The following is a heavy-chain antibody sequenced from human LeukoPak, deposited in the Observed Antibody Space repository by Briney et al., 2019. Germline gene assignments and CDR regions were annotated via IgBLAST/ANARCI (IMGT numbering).Heavy chain of an antibody. D-gene: IGHD5-18*01. J-gene: IGHJ1*01. Sequence: PGGSLRLSCAPSGFTFTTYWMSWVRQAPGKGLEWLANIKPDGSEKNYVDSVRGRFTISRDNAKNSLYLEMNSLRAEDTAVYYCARGAGIQLWLLGRLSEYFQHWGQGTLVTVSS. V-gene: IGHV3-7*03. CDR3: ARGAGIQLWLLGRLSEYFQH. CDR2: IKPDGSEK. CDR1: GFTFTTYW.